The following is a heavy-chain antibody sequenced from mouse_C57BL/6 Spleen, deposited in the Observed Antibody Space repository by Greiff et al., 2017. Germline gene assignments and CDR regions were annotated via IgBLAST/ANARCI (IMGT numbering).Heavy chain of an antibody. CDR3: ARAGIYYGNYVGAMDY. CDR1: GYSITSGYY. CDR2: ISYDGSN. D-gene: IGHD2-1*01. Sequence: VQLKESGPGLVKPSQSLSLTCSVTGYSITSGYYWNWIRQFPGNKLEWMGYISYDGSNNYNPSLKNRISITRDTSKNQFFLKLNSVTTEDTATYYCARAGIYYGNYVGAMDYWGQGTSVTVSS. V-gene: IGHV3-6*01. J-gene: IGHJ4*01.